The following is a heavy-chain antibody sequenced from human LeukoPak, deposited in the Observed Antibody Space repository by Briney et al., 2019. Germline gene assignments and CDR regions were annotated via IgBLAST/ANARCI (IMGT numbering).Heavy chain of an antibody. CDR1: GGSISSGDYY. CDR2: IYYSGTT. D-gene: IGHD4-23*01. J-gene: IGHJ4*02. CDR3: VRWLTPERFDY. Sequence: SETLSLTCTVSGGSISSGDYYWSWIRQPPGKGLEWIGYIYYSGTTYYNPSLKSRVTISIDTSKNQFSLKLSSVTAADTAVYYCVRWLTPERFDYWGQGTLVTVSS. V-gene: IGHV4-30-4*08.